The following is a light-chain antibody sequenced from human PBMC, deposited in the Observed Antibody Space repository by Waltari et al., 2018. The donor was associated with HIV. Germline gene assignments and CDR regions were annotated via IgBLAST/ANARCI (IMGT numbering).Light chain of an antibody. CDR1: QSISNY. CDR3: QQSYSTREFT. J-gene: IGKJ3*01. V-gene: IGKV1-39*01. Sequence: DIQMTQSPSSLSASVGDRVTITCRASQSISNYLNWYQQKPGKAPKLLIYAASSLQSGVPSRFSGIGSGTDFTLTISSLQPEDFATYYCQQSYSTREFTFGPGTKVDIK. CDR2: AAS.